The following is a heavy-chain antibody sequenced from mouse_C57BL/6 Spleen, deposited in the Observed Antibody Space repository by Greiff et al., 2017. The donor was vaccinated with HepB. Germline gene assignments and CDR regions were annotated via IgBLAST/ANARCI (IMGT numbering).Heavy chain of an antibody. V-gene: IGHV1-64*01. CDR1: GYTFTSYW. Sequence: VQLQQPGAELVKPGASVKLSCKASGYTFTSYWMHWVKQRPGQGLEWIGMIHPNSGSTNYNEKFKSKATLTVDKSSSTAYMQLSSLTSEDSAVYYCASSSTSDYYAMDYWGQGTSVTVSS. J-gene: IGHJ4*01. CDR2: IHPNSGST. CDR3: ASSSTSDYYAMDY. D-gene: IGHD5-1*01.